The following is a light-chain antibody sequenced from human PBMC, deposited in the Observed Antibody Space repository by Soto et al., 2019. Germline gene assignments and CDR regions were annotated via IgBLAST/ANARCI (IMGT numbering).Light chain of an antibody. J-gene: IGKJ2*01. CDR1: QSISSW. Sequence: DIQMTQSPSTLSASVGDRVTITCRASQSISSWLAWYQQKPGKAPKLLIYKASSLESGVPSRFSGGASGTEFTLTISSLQPDDFATYCCQQYSSLYTFGQATKLEIK. V-gene: IGKV1-5*03. CDR2: KAS. CDR3: QQYSSLYT.